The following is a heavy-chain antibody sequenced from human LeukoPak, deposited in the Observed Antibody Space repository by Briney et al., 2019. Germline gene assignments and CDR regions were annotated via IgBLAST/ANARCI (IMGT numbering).Heavy chain of an antibody. CDR1: GFTFSSYA. Sequence: GGSLRLSCAASGFTFSSYAMNWVRKAPGKGLEWVGRVKNRGDGRTTDYAAPVKGRFTISRDDSKRTVYLQMNSLKTEDTAVYFCTTEYFGGFEYWGQGTLVTVSS. CDR3: TTEYFGGFEY. D-gene: IGHD3-16*01. CDR2: VKNRGDGRTT. J-gene: IGHJ4*02. V-gene: IGHV3-15*07.